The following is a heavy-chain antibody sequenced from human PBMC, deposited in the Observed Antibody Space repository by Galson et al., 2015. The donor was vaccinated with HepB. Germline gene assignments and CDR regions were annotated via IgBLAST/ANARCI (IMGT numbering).Heavy chain of an antibody. Sequence: SVKVSCTASGYTFTRYAMSWVRQAPGQGLEWMGWINTNTGNPTYAQCFTGRFVFSLDNSVSTAYLQISRLKAEDTAVYYCARGGSGNYYNVPFDYWGQGTLVTVSS. CDR3: ARGGSGNYYNVPFDY. D-gene: IGHD3-10*01. J-gene: IGHJ4*02. CDR2: INTNTGNP. V-gene: IGHV7-4-1*02. CDR1: GYTFTRYA.